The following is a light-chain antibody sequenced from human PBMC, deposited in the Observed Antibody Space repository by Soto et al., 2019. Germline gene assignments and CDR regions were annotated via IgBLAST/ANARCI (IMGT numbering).Light chain of an antibody. V-gene: IGKV1-27*01. CDR3: QKYSSVPL. J-gene: IGKJ3*01. CDR1: QGISNY. Sequence: DIQMTQSPSSLSASVGDRVTITCRASQGISNYIAWYQQKPGKAPKLLIYAASTLQTGVPSRFSGSGSGTDFTLTINSLQPEDVATYSCQKYSSVPLFGRGTKVDIK. CDR2: AAS.